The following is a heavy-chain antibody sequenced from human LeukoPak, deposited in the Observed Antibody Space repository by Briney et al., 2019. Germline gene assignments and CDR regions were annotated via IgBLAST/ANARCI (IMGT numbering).Heavy chain of an antibody. CDR3: ARGASYSSSHFDY. D-gene: IGHD6-6*01. Sequence: PSETLSLTCTVSGGSISSYYWSWIRQPPGKGLEWIGYIYYSGSTNYNPSLKSRVTISVDTSKNQFSLKLSSVTAADTAVYYCARGASYSSSHFDYWGQGTRVAVSS. V-gene: IGHV4-59*01. CDR1: GGSISSYY. J-gene: IGHJ4*02. CDR2: IYYSGST.